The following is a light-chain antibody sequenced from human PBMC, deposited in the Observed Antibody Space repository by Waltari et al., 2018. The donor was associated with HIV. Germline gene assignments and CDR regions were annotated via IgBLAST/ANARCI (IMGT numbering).Light chain of an antibody. Sequence: DIQMTQSPSSLSASVGDRVTMTCRASQDIRKSLAWYQHETGKVPEILVFSVCILESGVPSRFSGSASGTDYTLTINSLQPEDFATYYWQQYYSSSYTFGQGTKVEIK. J-gene: IGKJ2*01. CDR3: QQYYSSSYT. CDR2: SVC. CDR1: QDIRKS. V-gene: IGKV1-NL1*01.